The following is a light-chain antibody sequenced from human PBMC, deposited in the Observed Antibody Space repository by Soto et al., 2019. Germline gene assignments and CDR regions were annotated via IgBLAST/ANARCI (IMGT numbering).Light chain of an antibody. V-gene: IGKV3-11*01. CDR2: HAS. CDR1: QSVRTY. J-gene: IGKJ4*01. CDR3: QQRNNWLT. Sequence: EIVLTQSPATLSLSPGERATLSCRASQSVRTYLAWYQQKPGQAPRLLIYHASNRATGIPARFSGSGSGTDFTLTISGLEPEDFAVYYCQQRNNWLTFGGGTTVEMK.